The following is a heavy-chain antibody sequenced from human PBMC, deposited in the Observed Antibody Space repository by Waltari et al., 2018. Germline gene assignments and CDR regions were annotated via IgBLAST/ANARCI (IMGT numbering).Heavy chain of an antibody. D-gene: IGHD3-3*01. J-gene: IGHJ4*02. CDR1: GGSISSYY. Sequence: QVQLQESGPGLVKPSATLSLTCTVSGGSISSYYWSWIRPPPGKGLEWIGYIYYSGSTNYNPSLKSRVTISVDTSKNQFSLKLSSVTAADTAVYYCARGKGDFGVVISVDYWGQGTLVTVSS. CDR3: ARGKGDFGVVISVDY. CDR2: IYYSGST. V-gene: IGHV4-59*01.